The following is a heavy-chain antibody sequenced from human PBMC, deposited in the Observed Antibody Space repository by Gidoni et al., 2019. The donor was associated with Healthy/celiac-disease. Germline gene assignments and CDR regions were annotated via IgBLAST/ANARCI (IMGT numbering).Heavy chain of an antibody. V-gene: IGHV4-4*07. CDR2: IYTSGST. J-gene: IGHJ6*02. CDR3: ARDSIVVVPAASYYYYGMDV. Sequence: QVQLQESGPGLVKPSETLSLTCTVSGGSISSYYWSWIRQPAGKGLEWIGRIYTSGSTNYNPSLKSRVTMSVDTSKNQFSLKLSSVTAADTAVYYCARDSIVVVPAASYYYYGMDVWGQGTTVTVSS. D-gene: IGHD2-2*01. CDR1: GGSISSYY.